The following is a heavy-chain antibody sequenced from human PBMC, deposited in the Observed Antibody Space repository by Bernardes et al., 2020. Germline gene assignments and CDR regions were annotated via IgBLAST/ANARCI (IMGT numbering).Heavy chain of an antibody. CDR2: LIGSGIPT. Sequence: GGSLRLSCAASGFTFSSYSISWVRQAPGKGLEWVSALIGSGIPTYYADSVKGRFTISRDNSKNTLYLQMNRLRVEDTAVYYCAKDGIAARNGQPKYSQPWGQGTLVTGSA. V-gene: IGHV3-23*01. CDR3: AKDGIAARNGQPKYSQP. CDR1: GFTFSSYS. D-gene: IGHD6-6*01. J-gene: IGHJ1*01.